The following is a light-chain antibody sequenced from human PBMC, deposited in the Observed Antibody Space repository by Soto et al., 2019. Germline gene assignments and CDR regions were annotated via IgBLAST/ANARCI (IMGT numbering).Light chain of an antibody. CDR2: AAS. Sequence: DIQMTQAASSLSSSVVYRVTSTCRASQSISSYLNWYQQKPGKAPKLLIYAASSLQSGVPSRFSGSGSGTDFTLTISSLQPEDFATYYCQQSYSTVTFGQGTKVDIK. CDR1: QSISSY. J-gene: IGKJ1*01. CDR3: QQSYSTVT. V-gene: IGKV1-39*01.